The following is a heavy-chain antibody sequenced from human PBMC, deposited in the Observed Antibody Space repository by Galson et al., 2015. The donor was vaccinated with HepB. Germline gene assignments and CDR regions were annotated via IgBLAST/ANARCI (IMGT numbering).Heavy chain of an antibody. D-gene: IGHD3-16*01. CDR3: ARVRGYRAFGGLLPIDY. V-gene: IGHV3-30-3*01. J-gene: IGHJ4*02. CDR1: GFTLSSYA. Sequence: SLRLSCAASGFTLSSYAMYWVRQAPGKGLEWVAIISYDGSNKYYADSVKGRFTISGDNSKNTLYVQMNSLRAEDTAVYYCARVRGYRAFGGLLPIDYWGQGTLVTVSS. CDR2: ISYDGSNK.